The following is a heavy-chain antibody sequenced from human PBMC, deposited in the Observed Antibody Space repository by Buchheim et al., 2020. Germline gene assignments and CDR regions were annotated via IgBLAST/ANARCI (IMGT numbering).Heavy chain of an antibody. Sequence: QVQLQQWGAGLLKPSETLSLTCAVYGGSFSGYYWSWIRQPPGKGLEWIGEINHSGSTNYNPSLKSRVTISVETSKNQFSLKLSSVTAADTAVYYCARGRRAFYSNYVKFWDYWGQGTL. CDR2: INHSGST. V-gene: IGHV4-34*01. CDR1: GGSFSGYY. J-gene: IGHJ4*02. D-gene: IGHD4-11*01. CDR3: ARGRRAFYSNYVKFWDY.